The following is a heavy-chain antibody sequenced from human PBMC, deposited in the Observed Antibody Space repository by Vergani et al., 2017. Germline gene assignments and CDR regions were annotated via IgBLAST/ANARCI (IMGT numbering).Heavy chain of an antibody. V-gene: IGHV4-31*01. J-gene: IGHJ4*02. CDR1: GGSISSGGYY. Sequence: QVQLQESGPGLVKPSQTLSLTCTVSGGSISSGGYYWSWIRQHPGKGLEWIGNIYYSGSTYYNPSLKSLVTISVDTSKNQFSLKLSYVTAGDTAVYYCANLDIVVVVAATGGDYWGQGTLVTVSS. CDR2: IYYSGST. CDR3: ANLDIVVVVAATGGDY. D-gene: IGHD2-15*01.